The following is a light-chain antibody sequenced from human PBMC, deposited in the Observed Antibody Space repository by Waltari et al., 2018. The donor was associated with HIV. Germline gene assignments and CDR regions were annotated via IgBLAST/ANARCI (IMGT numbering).Light chain of an antibody. V-gene: IGLV1-44*01. CDR2: TNI. J-gene: IGLJ3*02. Sequence: QSVLTHPPSASTTPAQRLNFPCSRGSADFGSNPVHSYRQLPGEAPTLLIYTNIPRPSGVPARFSSSTSGTSASLAISGLQSEDDADFYCAVWDDSLRSVLFGGGTSLTVL. CDR3: AVWDDSLRSVL. CDR1: SADFGSNP.